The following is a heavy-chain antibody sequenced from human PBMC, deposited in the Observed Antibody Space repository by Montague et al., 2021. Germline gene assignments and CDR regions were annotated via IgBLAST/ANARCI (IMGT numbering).Heavy chain of an antibody. CDR3: GRDYWGSIDY. V-gene: IGHV4-59*02. CDR2: MRSSGSP. J-gene: IGHJ4*01. CDR1: GGSVNGYD. Sequence: TLSLTCSVSGGSVNGYDWSWIRQPPGKGLEWIGYMRSSGSPNYNPSFKSRLAISIDRSRNQFSLGLSFVTAADTAIYFCGRDYWGSIDYWGHGILVTVSS. D-gene: IGHD7-27*01.